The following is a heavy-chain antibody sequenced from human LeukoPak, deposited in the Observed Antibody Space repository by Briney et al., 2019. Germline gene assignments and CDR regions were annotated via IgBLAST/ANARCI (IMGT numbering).Heavy chain of an antibody. Sequence: PSETLSLTCTVSGGSISSSSYYWGWIRQPPGKGLEWIGSIYYSGSTYYNPSLKSRVTISVDTSKNQFSLKLSSVTAADTAVYYCARDYCSSTSCYVAYYYYTDVWGKGTTVTVSS. CDR1: GGSISSSSYY. D-gene: IGHD2-2*01. CDR2: IYYSGST. J-gene: IGHJ6*03. V-gene: IGHV4-39*07. CDR3: ARDYCSSTSCYVAYYYYTDV.